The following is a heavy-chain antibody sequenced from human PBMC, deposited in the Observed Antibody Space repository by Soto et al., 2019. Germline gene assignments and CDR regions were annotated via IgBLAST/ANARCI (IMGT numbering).Heavy chain of an antibody. J-gene: IGHJ4*02. CDR3: ARSSSWSYYFDY. CDR1: GFTFSSYG. Sequence: QVQLVESGGGVVQPGRSLRLSCVASGFTFSSYGMHWVRQAPGKGLEWVAVIWYDGSNKYYADSVKGRFTISRDNSKNTLYLQMNSLRAEDTAVYYCARSSSWSYYFDYWGQGTLVTVSS. D-gene: IGHD6-13*01. V-gene: IGHV3-33*01. CDR2: IWYDGSNK.